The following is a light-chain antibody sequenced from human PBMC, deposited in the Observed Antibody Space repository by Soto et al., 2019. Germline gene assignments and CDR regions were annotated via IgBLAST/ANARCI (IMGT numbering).Light chain of an antibody. V-gene: IGKV3-11*01. CDR1: QSISSY. CDR3: QQRSSWPLT. J-gene: IGKJ4*01. CDR2: DAF. Sequence: EIVLTQSPATLSLSPGVRATLSCRASQSISSYLGWYQQKPGQPPRLLIYDAFNRATGLPARFSGSGSGTDFTLTISSLEPEDFAVYYCQQRSSWPLTFGGGTKVEIK.